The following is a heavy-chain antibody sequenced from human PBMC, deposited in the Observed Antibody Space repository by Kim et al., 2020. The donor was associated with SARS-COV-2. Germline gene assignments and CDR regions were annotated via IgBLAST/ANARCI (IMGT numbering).Heavy chain of an antibody. J-gene: IGHJ4*02. V-gene: IGHV4-31*03. CDR1: GGSISSGGYY. CDR2: IYYSGST. CDR3: ARVGVVTTVTTGYFDY. Sequence: SETLSLTCTVSGGSISSGGYYWSWIRQHPGKGLEWIGYIYYSGSTYYNPSLKSRVTISVDTSKNQFSLKLSSVTAADTAVYYCARVGVVTTVTTGYFDYWGQGTLVTVSS. D-gene: IGHD4-17*01.